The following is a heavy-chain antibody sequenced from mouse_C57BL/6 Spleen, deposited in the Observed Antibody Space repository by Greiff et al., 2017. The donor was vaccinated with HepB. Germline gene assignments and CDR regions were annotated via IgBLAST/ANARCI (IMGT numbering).Heavy chain of an antibody. CDR3: TRSYYGSSYGWFAY. J-gene: IGHJ3*01. CDR2: IDPENGDT. D-gene: IGHD1-1*01. Sequence: EVQLVESGAELVRPGASVKLSCTASGFNIKDDYMHWVKQRPEQGLEWIGWIDPENGDTEYASKFQGKATITADTSSNTAYLQLSSLTSEDTAVYYCTRSYYGSSYGWFAYWGQGTLVTVSA. V-gene: IGHV14-4*01. CDR1: GFNIKDDY.